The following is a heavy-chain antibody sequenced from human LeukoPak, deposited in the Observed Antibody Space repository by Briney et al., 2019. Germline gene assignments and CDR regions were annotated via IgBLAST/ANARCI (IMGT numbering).Heavy chain of an antibody. V-gene: IGHV1-18*01. CDR2: ISAYNGNT. CDR3: ARVKVNVEMATIGYYFDY. Sequence: ASVKVSCKASGYTFTSYGISWVRQAPGQGLEWMGWISAYNGNTNYAQKLQGRVTMTTDTSTSTAYMELRSLRSDDTAVYYCARVKVNVEMATIGYYFDYWGQGTLVTVSS. D-gene: IGHD5-24*01. J-gene: IGHJ4*02. CDR1: GYTFTSYG.